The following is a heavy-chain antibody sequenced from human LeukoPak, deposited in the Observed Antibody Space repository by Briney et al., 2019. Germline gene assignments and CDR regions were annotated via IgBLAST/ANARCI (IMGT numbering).Heavy chain of an antibody. CDR3: VANFDRLVY. Sequence: SETLSLTCTVSGGSISGYYWNWIRQPAGKGLEWIGRIYTSGSDPNPSLKSRVTMSIDTSKNQFSLRLSSVTAADTAVYYCVANFDRLVYWGQGTLVAVSS. D-gene: IGHD6-19*01. J-gene: IGHJ4*02. CDR2: IYTSGS. V-gene: IGHV4-4*07. CDR1: GGSISGYY.